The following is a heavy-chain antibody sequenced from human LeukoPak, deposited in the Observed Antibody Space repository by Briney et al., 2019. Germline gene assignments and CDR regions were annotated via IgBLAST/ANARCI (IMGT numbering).Heavy chain of an antibody. Sequence: GRSLRLSCAASGFTFDDYAMHWVRQAPGKGLEWVSGISWNSGSIGYADSVKGRFTISRDNAKNSLYLQMNSLRAEDTAVYYCARDRWAIDYWGQGTLVTVSS. J-gene: IGHJ4*02. V-gene: IGHV3-9*01. CDR2: ISWNSGSI. CDR3: ARDRWAIDY. CDR1: GFTFDDYA.